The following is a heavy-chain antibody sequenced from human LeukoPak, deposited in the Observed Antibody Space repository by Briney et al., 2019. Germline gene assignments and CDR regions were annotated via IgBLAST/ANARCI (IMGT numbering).Heavy chain of an antibody. J-gene: IGHJ3*02. CDR1: GGSISSGGYY. CDR3: ARVGYSYEGDI. V-gene: IGHV4-31*03. CDR2: IYCSGST. Sequence: SETLSLTCTVSGGSISSGGYYWSWIRQHPGKGLEWIGYIYCSGSTYYNPSLKSRVTISVDTSKNQFSLKLSSVTAADTAVYYCARVGYSYEGDIWGQGTMVTVSS. D-gene: IGHD5-18*01.